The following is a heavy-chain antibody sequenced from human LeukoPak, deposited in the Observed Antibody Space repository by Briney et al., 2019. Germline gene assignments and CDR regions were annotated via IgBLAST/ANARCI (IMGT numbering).Heavy chain of an antibody. D-gene: IGHD4-17*01. CDR1: GGSFSGYY. CDR2: INHSGST. Sequence: PSETLSLTCAVYGGSFSGYYWSWIRQPPGKGLEWIGEINHSGSTNYNPSLKSRVTISVDTSKNQFSLKLSSVTAADTAVYYCAREDTVTRVLDYWGQGTLVTVSS. J-gene: IGHJ4*02. V-gene: IGHV4-34*01. CDR3: AREDTVTRVLDY.